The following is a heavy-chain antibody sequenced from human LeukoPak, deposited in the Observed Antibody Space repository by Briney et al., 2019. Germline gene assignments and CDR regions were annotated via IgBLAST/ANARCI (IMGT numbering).Heavy chain of an antibody. J-gene: IGHJ4*02. Sequence: GGSLRLSCAASGFTFSSYSMNWVRQAPGKGLEWVSYISSSSSTIYYADSVKGRFTISRDNAKNSLYLQMNSLRAEDTAVYYCARDEDYDILTGYYPPISDWGQGTLVTVSS. CDR2: ISSSSSTI. CDR1: GFTFSSYS. CDR3: ARDEDYDILTGYYPPISD. D-gene: IGHD3-9*01. V-gene: IGHV3-48*04.